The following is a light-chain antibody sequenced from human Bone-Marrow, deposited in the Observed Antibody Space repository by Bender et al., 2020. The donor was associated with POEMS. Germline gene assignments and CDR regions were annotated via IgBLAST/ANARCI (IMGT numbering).Light chain of an antibody. J-gene: IGLJ2*01. CDR3: QAWDTYSGI. CDR1: DLGDKY. Sequence: SYEVTQPPSVSVSPGQTASITCPGDDLGDKYVAWYQQKPGQSPVLVIYQDTKRPSGIPERFSGSNSGNTATLTISGTQAMDEADYYCQAWDTYSGIFCGGTKLTVL. V-gene: IGLV3-1*01. CDR2: QDT.